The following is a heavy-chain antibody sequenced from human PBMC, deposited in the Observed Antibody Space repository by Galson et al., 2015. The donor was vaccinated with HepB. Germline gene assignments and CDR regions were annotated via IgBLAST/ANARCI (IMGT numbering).Heavy chain of an antibody. V-gene: IGHV3-30*18. J-gene: IGHJ4*02. CDR3: AKDTRLSYYDFWSGPLGY. Sequence: SLRLSCAASGFTFSSYGMHWVRQAPGKGLEWVAVISYDGSNKYYADSVKGRFTISRDNSKNTLYLQMNSLRAEDTAVYYCAKDTRLSYYDFWSGPLGYWGQGTLVTVSS. CDR1: GFTFSSYG. D-gene: IGHD3-3*01. CDR2: ISYDGSNK.